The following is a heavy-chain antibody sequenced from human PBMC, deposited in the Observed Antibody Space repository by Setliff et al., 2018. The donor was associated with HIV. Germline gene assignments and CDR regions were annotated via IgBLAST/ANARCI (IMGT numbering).Heavy chain of an antibody. CDR1: GFTFNNAW. CDR2: IKSKTDGGTT. V-gene: IGHV3-15*01. J-gene: IGHJ4*02. Sequence: GGSLRLSCAASGFTFNNAWMTWVRQAPGKGLEWVGHIKSKTDGGTTDYAAPVKGRFTISRDDSKTTLYLQMNSLKTEDTAIYYCTTDLGSGRFSWNNNWGQGTLVTVSS. D-gene: IGHD1-26*01. CDR3: TTDLGSGRFSWNNN.